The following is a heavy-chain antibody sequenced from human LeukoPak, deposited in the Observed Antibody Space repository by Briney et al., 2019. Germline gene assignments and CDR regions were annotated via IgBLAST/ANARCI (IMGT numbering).Heavy chain of an antibody. V-gene: IGHV3-7*01. CDR3: ARDLHYAFDI. Sequence: GGSLRLSCAASGFTFSSYWMNWVRQAPGKGLEWVANIKQDGSEKYYVDSVKGRFTISRDNAKNSLFLQMNSLRDEDTAVYYCARDLHYAFDIWGQGTMVTVSS. J-gene: IGHJ3*02. CDR1: GFTFSSYW. D-gene: IGHD3-10*01. CDR2: IKQDGSEK.